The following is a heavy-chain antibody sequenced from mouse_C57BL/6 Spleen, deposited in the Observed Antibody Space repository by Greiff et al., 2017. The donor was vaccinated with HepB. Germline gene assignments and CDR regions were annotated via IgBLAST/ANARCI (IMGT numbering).Heavy chain of an antibody. Sequence: VQLQQSGPELVKPGASVKMSCKASGYTFTDYNMHWVKQSHGKSLEWIGYINPNNGGTSYNQKFKGKATLTVNKSSSTAYMELRSLTSEDSAVYYCARTGDYGSSYDYWGQGTTLTVSS. J-gene: IGHJ2*01. D-gene: IGHD1-1*01. CDR3: ARTGDYGSSYDY. V-gene: IGHV1-22*01. CDR2: INPNNGGT. CDR1: GYTFTDYN.